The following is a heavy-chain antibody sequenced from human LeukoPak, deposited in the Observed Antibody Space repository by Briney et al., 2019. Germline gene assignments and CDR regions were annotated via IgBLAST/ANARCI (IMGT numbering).Heavy chain of an antibody. CDR2: ISGNGDNT. V-gene: IGHV3-23*01. Sequence: GSLRLSCAASGFTFSSYAISWVRQAPGKGLEWVSGISGNGDNTYYADSVKGRFTISRDNSKNTLYVQVNSLGTEDTAAYYCAKGSYYDSSGSFYFDYWAREPWSPSPQ. CDR1: GFTFSSYA. J-gene: IGHJ4*02. D-gene: IGHD3-22*01. CDR3: AKGSYYDSSGSFYFDY.